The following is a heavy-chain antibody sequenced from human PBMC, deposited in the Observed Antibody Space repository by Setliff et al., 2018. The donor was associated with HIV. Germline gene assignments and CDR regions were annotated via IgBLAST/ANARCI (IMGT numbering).Heavy chain of an antibody. D-gene: IGHD3-3*01. CDR1: GGSISNSRYY. Sequence: SETLSLTCTVSGGSISNSRYYWSWIRQPPGKGLEWIGSIYYSGSTYYNPSLKSRVTISVDTSKSQFSLKLNSVTAADTAVYYCARDQSDWFYWGQGTLVTVSS. CDR2: IYYSGST. J-gene: IGHJ4*02. CDR3: ARDQSDWFY. V-gene: IGHV4-39*07.